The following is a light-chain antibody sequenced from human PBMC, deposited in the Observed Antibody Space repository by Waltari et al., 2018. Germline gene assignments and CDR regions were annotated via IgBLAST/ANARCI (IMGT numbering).Light chain of an antibody. V-gene: IGLV1-44*01. Sequence: QSVLTQPPSASGTPGQRVTTSCAGSSSNIGSNTVTWFQQLPGTAPKLLISSNNQRPSGVPDRFSASKSGTSASLAISGLQSENEAGYYCAAWDDSLNGWVFGGGTKLTVL. CDR3: AAWDDSLNGWV. J-gene: IGLJ3*02. CDR1: SSNIGSNT. CDR2: SNN.